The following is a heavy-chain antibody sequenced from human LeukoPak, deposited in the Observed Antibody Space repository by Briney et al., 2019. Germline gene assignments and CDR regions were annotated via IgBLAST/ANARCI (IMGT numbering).Heavy chain of an antibody. CDR3: AKGLRTGVGPYMGYHYYMDV. CDR2: INDNGAGT. V-gene: IGHV3-23*01. J-gene: IGHJ6*03. Sequence: PGGSLRLSCAASGFTFSSYAMSWVRQAPGKGLKWVSTINDNGAGTYYADSVKGRSTISRDNSYNTVSLQMNGLRDEDTGVYYCAKGLRTGVGPYMGYHYYMDVWGKGATVTVSS. CDR1: GFTFSSYA. D-gene: IGHD3-16*01.